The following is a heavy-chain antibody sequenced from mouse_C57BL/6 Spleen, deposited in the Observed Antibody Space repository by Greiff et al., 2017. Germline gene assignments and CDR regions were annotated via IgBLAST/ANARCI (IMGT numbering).Heavy chain of an antibody. D-gene: IGHD1-1*01. J-gene: IGHJ2*01. CDR3: ARRRNYGSSYYFDY. Sequence: EVQLQQSGPELVKPGASVKISCKASGYTFTDYYMNWVKQSHGKSLEWIGDINPNNGGTSYNQKFKGKATLTVDKSSSTAYMELRSLTSDDSAVYYCARRRNYGSSYYFDYWGQGTTLTVSS. CDR2: INPNNGGT. V-gene: IGHV1-26*01. CDR1: GYTFTDYY.